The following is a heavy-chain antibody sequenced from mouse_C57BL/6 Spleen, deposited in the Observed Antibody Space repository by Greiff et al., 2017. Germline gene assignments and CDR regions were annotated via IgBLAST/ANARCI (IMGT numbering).Heavy chain of an antibody. D-gene: IGHD1-1*01. CDR2: ISYDGSN. V-gene: IGHV3-6*01. J-gene: IGHJ2*01. CDR3: AREGGWDYGSSGFDY. Sequence: EVKLQESGPGLVKPSQSLSLTCSVTGYSITSGYYWNWIRQFPGNKLEWMGYISYDGSNNYNPSLKNRISITRDTSKNQFFLKLNSVTTEDTATYYCAREGGWDYGSSGFDYWGQGTTLTVSS. CDR1: GYSITSGYY.